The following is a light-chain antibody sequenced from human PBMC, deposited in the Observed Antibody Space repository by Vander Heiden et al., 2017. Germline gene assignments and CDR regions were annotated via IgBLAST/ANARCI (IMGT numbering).Light chain of an antibody. Sequence: EIVLTQSPGALSLSPGERATLSCRASQTVSENSLAWYQQKPGHAPWLLIFGASSRPTGLPDRFRGSGSGTDFTLTISRLEPEDFAVYYCQQYATSPFTFGPGTKVDI. CDR3: QQYATSPFT. CDR1: QTVSENS. J-gene: IGKJ3*01. V-gene: IGKV3-20*01. CDR2: GAS.